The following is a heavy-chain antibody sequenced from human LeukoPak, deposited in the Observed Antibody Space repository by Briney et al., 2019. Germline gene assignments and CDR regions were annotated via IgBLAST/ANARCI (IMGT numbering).Heavy chain of an antibody. CDR3: AKDANYYGSGAIDY. Sequence: GGSLRLSCVASGFSVSSNYMSWVRQAPGKGLEWVSVIYSGGSIYYADSVKGRFTISRDNSKNTLYLQMNSLRAEDTAVYYCAKDANYYGSGAIDYWGQGTLVTVSS. CDR2: IYSGGSI. CDR1: GFSVSSNY. V-gene: IGHV3-53*01. D-gene: IGHD3-10*01. J-gene: IGHJ4*02.